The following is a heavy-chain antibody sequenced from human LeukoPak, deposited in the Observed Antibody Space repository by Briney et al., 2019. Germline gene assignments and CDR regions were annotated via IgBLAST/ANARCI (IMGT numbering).Heavy chain of an antibody. V-gene: IGHV3-30*03. CDR1: GFTFSSYG. D-gene: IGHD4-17*01. CDR3: ARVGGDYFPLDY. Sequence: GRSLRLSCAASGFTFSSYGMHWVRQAPGKGLEWVAVISYDGSNKYYADSVKGRFTISRDNSKNTLYLQMNSLRAEDTAVYYCARVGGDYFPLDYWGQGTLVTVSS. CDR2: ISYDGSNK. J-gene: IGHJ4*02.